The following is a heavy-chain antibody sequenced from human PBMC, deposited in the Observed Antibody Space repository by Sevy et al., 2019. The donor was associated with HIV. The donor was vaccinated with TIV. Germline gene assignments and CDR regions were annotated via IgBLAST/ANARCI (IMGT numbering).Heavy chain of an antibody. CDR1: GFTFSSYA. J-gene: IGHJ4*02. CDR3: ARDLFSGGNAVYGY. CDR2: INAISSNI. V-gene: IGHV3-21*01. Sequence: GESLKISCAASGFTFSSYAMNWVRQAPGKGLEWVSSINAISSNIYYADSVKGRFTISRDNAVNSLYLQMNSVRAEDTAVYYCARDLFSGGNAVYGYWGQGTLVTVSS. D-gene: IGHD2-15*01.